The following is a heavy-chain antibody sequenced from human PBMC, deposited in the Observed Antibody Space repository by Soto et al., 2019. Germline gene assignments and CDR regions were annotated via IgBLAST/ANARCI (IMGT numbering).Heavy chain of an antibody. CDR1: GGSISSSNW. CDR3: ARAPPHRKGYYYKDV. Sequence: PSETLSLTCAVSGGSISSSNWWSWVRQPPGKGLEWIGEIYYSGSTYYNPSLKSRVTISVDTSKNQFSLKLSSVTAADTAVYYCARAPPHRKGYYYKDVWGKGTTVTVSS. J-gene: IGHJ6*03. V-gene: IGHV4-4*02. CDR2: IYYSGST.